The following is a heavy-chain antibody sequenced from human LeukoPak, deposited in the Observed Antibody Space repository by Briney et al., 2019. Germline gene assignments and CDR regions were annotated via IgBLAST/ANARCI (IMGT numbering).Heavy chain of an antibody. J-gene: IGHJ4*02. CDR2: SSANGGSATYT. CDR3: AKDWAGSDKRYYFDY. D-gene: IGHD5-24*01. V-gene: IGHV3-23*01. Sequence: GGSLRLSCAASGFTFRNYALSWVRQAPGKGLEWVSTSSANGGSATYTYYADSVKGRFTISRDDSRDTVSLQMNSLRADDTAVYYCAKDWAGSDKRYYFDYWGQGTLVTVSS. CDR1: GFTFRNYA.